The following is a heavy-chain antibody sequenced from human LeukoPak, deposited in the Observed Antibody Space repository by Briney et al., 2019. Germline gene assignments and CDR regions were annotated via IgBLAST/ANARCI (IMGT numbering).Heavy chain of an antibody. D-gene: IGHD1-26*01. CDR3: ARRMGATDDAFDI. Sequence: PSETLSLTCAVYGGSFSGYYWSWIRQPPGKGLEWIGSIYYSGSTYYNPSLKSRVTISVDTSKNQFSLKLSSVTAADTAVYYCARRMGATDDAFDICGQGTMVTVSS. CDR2: IYYSGST. J-gene: IGHJ3*02. CDR1: GGSFSGYY. V-gene: IGHV4-34*01.